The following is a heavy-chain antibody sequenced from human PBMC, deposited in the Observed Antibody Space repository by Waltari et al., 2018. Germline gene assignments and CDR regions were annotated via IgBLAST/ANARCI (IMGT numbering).Heavy chain of an antibody. D-gene: IGHD6-13*01. CDR1: GYTLTELS. CDR2: FDPEDGET. CDR3: ATDWKGQQLVQGWFDP. V-gene: IGHV1-24*01. J-gene: IGHJ5*02. Sequence: QVQLVQSGAEVKKPGASVKVSCKVSGYTLTELSMHWVRQAPGKGIEWMGGFDPEDGETIYAQKFQGRVTMTEDTSTDTAYMELSSLRSEDTAVYYCATDWKGQQLVQGWFDPWGQGTLVTVSS.